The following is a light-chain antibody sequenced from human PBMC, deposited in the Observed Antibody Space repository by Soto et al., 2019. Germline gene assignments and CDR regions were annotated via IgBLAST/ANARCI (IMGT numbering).Light chain of an antibody. Sequence: DIQMTHSPSSLSASVGDRVTITCRASQSISSYLGWYQQKPGKAPKLLIYDASSLHSGVPPRFSGSGSGTDFTLTISSLQPEDFATYYCQQANIFPSTFGEGTKLEIK. V-gene: IGKV1-12*02. J-gene: IGKJ4*01. CDR1: QSISSY. CDR3: QQANIFPST. CDR2: DAS.